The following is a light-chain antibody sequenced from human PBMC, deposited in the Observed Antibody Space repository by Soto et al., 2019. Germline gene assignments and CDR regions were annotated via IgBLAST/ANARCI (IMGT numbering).Light chain of an antibody. CDR1: QSVSNY. J-gene: IGKJ3*01. CDR2: DVT. CDR3: QSLFT. Sequence: EIVLTQSPATLSLSPGERATLSCRASQSVSNYLAWYQQKPGQAPRLLIYDVTNRATSIPARFSGSGSGTDFTLTISSLEPEDFAVYYCQSLFTFGPGTKVDIK. V-gene: IGKV3-11*01.